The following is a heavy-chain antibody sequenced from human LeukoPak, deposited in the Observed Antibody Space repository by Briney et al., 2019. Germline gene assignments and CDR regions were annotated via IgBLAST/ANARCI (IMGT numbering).Heavy chain of an antibody. CDR3: ARVSGRVGATPWDP. CDR2: ISYSSGTI. CDR1: GFTFSNFD. Sequence: GGSLRLSCVASGFTFSNFDMNWVRQAPGKGLEWISYISYSSGTIYYADSVKGRFTISRDNAKVSLYLQMNSLRDEDTAVYYCARVSGRVGATPWDPWGQGTLVTVSS. D-gene: IGHD1-26*01. V-gene: IGHV3-48*02. J-gene: IGHJ5*02.